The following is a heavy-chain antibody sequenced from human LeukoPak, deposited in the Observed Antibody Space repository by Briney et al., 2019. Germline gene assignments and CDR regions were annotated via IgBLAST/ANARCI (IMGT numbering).Heavy chain of an antibody. V-gene: IGHV3-9*03. J-gene: IGHJ4*02. CDR2: ISWNSGSI. CDR3: AKGLYYDSSGYLDY. CDR1: GFTFDDYA. Sequence: GRSLRLSCAASGFTFDDYAMHWVRQAPGKGLEWVSGISWNSGSIGYADSVKGRFTISRDNAKNSLYLQMNSLRAEDMALYYCAKGLYYDSSGYLDYWGQGTLVIVSS. D-gene: IGHD3-22*01.